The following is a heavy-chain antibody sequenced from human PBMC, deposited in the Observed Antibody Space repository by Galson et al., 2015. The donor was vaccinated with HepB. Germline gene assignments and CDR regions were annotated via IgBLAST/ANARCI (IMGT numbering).Heavy chain of an antibody. CDR3: ARDPSGSYWGRWYDL. CDR2: TCYRSKWYN. V-gene: IGHV6-1*01. D-gene: IGHD1-26*01. Sequence: CAISGDSVSSNSAAWNWIRQSPSRGLEWLGRTCYRSKWYNDYAESVKSRMTIKPDTSKNEFSLQLNSVTPEDTAVYYCARDPSGSYWGRWYDLWGQGIPVTVSS. J-gene: IGHJ5*02. CDR1: GDSVSSNSAA.